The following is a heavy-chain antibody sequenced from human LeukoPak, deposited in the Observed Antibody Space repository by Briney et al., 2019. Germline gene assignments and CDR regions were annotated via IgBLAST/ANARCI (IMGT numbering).Heavy chain of an antibody. J-gene: IGHJ5*02. CDR2: IYSGGST. D-gene: IGHD3-22*01. CDR1: GFSVSNNY. Sequence: GGSLRLSCAASGFSVSNNYMSWVRQAPGKGLEWVSVIYSGGSTFYADSVKGRFTISRDNSKNTLYLQMNSLRAEDTAVYYCARGSGGYHYDHWGQGTLVTVSS. CDR3: ARGSGGYHYDH. V-gene: IGHV3-66*01.